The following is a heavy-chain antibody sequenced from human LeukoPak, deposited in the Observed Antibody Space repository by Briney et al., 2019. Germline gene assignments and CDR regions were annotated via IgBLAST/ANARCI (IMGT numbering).Heavy chain of an antibody. Sequence: GGSLRLSCAASGFTFSSYEMNWVRQAPGKGLEWVSYISSSGSTIYYADSVTGRFTISRDTAKNTLYLQMNSLRAEDTAMYYCARENLESTVPMQYWGQGTLVTVSS. V-gene: IGHV3-48*03. J-gene: IGHJ4*02. CDR2: ISSSGSTI. CDR3: ARENLESTVPMQY. CDR1: GFTFSSYE. D-gene: IGHD5/OR15-5a*01.